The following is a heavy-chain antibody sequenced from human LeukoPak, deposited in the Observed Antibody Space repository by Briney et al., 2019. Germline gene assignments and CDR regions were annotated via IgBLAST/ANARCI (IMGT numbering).Heavy chain of an antibody. D-gene: IGHD6-25*01. CDR2: IKQDGSQK. CDR1: EFTFRSYW. Sequence: HPGGSLRLSCAASEFTFRSYWMTWVRQAPGKGLEWVATIKQDGSQKYYVDSVKGRFTISRDNAKNSLFLQMNSLRAEDTALYHCARDRTYSSGWKIGGDFFDYWGQGTLVTVSS. CDR3: ARDRTYSSGWKIGGDFFDY. V-gene: IGHV3-7*01. J-gene: IGHJ4*02.